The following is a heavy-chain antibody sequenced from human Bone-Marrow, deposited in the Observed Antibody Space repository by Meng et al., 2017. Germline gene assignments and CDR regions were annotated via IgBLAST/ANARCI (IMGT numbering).Heavy chain of an antibody. Sequence: GESLKIPCVVSGVSFSGSHIHWVRQTSEKGLEWIGRIETKYSSYATSYAASVRGRFTISRDDSINTAYLQMNSLKTEDTALYYCTIYTSGHIWGQGTRVTVSS. CDR3: TIYTSGHI. CDR2: IETKYSSYAT. V-gene: IGHV3-73*01. D-gene: IGHD6-19*01. J-gene: IGHJ3*02. CDR1: GVSFSGSH.